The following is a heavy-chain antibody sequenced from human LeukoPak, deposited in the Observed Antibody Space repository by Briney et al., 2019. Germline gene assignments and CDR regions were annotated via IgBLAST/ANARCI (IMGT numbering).Heavy chain of an antibody. V-gene: IGHV4-39*01. D-gene: IGHD6-13*01. CDR1: GGSISSSSYY. CDR3: ARQNSSSWYRGDAFDI. Sequence: PSETLSLTCTVSGGSISSSSYYWGWIRQPPGKGLEWIGSIYYSGSTYYNPSLKSRVTISVDTSKNQFSLKLSSVTAADTAVYYCARQNSSSWYRGDAFDIWGQGTMVTVSS. CDR2: IYYSGST. J-gene: IGHJ3*02.